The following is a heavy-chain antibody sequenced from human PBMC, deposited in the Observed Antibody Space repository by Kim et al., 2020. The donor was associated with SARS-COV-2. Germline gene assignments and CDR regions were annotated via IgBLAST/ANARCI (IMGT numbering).Heavy chain of an antibody. CDR3: TRVVVIGTYDAFDI. CDR2: ISYDGSNK. V-gene: IGHV3-30*04. Sequence: GGSLRLSCAASGFTFSSYAMHRVRQAPGKGLEWVAVISYDGSNKYYADSVKGRFTISRDNSKNTLYLQMNSLRAEDTAVYYCTRVVVIGTYDAFDIWGQG. J-gene: IGHJ3*02. CDR1: GFTFSSYA. D-gene: IGHD3-22*01.